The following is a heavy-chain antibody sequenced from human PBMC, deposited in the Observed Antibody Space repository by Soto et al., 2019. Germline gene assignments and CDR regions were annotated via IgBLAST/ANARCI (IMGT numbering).Heavy chain of an antibody. CDR1: GFSLSNARMG. J-gene: IGHJ4*02. V-gene: IGHV2-26*01. CDR3: ARVPEVTTYGYYFDY. Sequence: QVTLKESGPVLVKPTETLTLTCTVSGFSLSNARMGASWIRQPPGKALEWLAHIFSNDEKSYSTSLKSRLTISKDTSKSQVVLTMTNMDPVDTATYYCARVPEVTTYGYYFDYWGQGTLVTVSS. CDR2: IFSNDEK. D-gene: IGHD4-17*01.